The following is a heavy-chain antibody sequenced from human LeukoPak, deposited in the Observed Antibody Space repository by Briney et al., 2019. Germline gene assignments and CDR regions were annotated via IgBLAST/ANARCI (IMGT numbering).Heavy chain of an antibody. Sequence: GGSLRLSCAASGFTFSSYSMNWVRQAPGKGLEWVSSISSSSSYIYCADSVKGRFTISRDNAKNSLYLQMNSLRAEDTAVYYCARGPLQYCSSTSCYSSYYYYGMDVWGQGTTVTVYS. J-gene: IGHJ6*02. V-gene: IGHV3-21*01. CDR1: GFTFSSYS. CDR2: ISSSSSYI. D-gene: IGHD2-2*01. CDR3: ARGPLQYCSSTSCYSSYYYYGMDV.